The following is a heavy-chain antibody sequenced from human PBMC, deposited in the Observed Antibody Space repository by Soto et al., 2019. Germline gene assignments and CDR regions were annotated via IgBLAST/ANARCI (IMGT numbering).Heavy chain of an antibody. CDR3: ARTYHYDRSASDP. CDR1: GGSISSNDW. V-gene: IGHV4-4*02. Sequence: QVQLQESGPRLVKPWETLSLTCAVSGGSISSNDWWTWGRQPPGKGLEWIAEVFHSGRAKYNPPHKSRVTTEVDKSMSQFSLELSSVTAADTAVYYGARTYHYDRSASDP. J-gene: IGHJ5*02. CDR2: VFHSGRA. D-gene: IGHD3-22*01.